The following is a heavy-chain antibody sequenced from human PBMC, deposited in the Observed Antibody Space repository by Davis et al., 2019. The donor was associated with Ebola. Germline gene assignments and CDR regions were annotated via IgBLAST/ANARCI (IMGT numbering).Heavy chain of an antibody. D-gene: IGHD2-2*01. J-gene: IGHJ6*02. V-gene: IGHV3-21*01. Sequence: PSETLSLTCAVSGGSISSSNWWSWVRQPPGKGLEWASSISSSSSYIYYADSVKGRFTISRDNAKNSLYLQMNSPRAEDTAVYYCARARIVVVPAATNLYYYYGMDVWGQGTTVTVSS. CDR2: ISSSSSYI. CDR3: ARARIVVVPAATNLYYYYGMDV. CDR1: GGSISSSN.